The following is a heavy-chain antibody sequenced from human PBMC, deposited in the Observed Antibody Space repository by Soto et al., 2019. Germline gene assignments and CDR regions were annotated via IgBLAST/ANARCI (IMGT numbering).Heavy chain of an antibody. Sequence: QVQLVQSGGGVVQPGRSLRLSCAASGFDFNTYGLHWVRQAPGKGLEWVAGLSFDGGNQYYADSVKGRFTISRDKSNNTLYLQMNSLGAEDTATYYCAKDSSVTAAGSGGWFDPWGQGTLVIVSS. CDR1: GFDFNTYG. J-gene: IGHJ5*02. D-gene: IGHD6-13*01. CDR3: AKDSSVTAAGSGGWFDP. CDR2: LSFDGGNQ. V-gene: IGHV3-30*18.